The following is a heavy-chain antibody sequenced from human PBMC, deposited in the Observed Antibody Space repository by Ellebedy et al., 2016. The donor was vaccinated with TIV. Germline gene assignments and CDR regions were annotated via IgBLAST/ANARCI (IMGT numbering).Heavy chain of an antibody. Sequence: SVKVSCXASGRTFTNYAINWVRQAPGQGFEWIGGLIPVFGTPNYAQKFQGRVTMTWDTSISTAYMEVSSLRSDDTAVYYCARGWDSSGWPDYWGQGTLVTVSP. CDR3: ARGWDSSGWPDY. V-gene: IGHV1-69*06. D-gene: IGHD6-19*01. J-gene: IGHJ4*02. CDR2: LIPVFGTP. CDR1: GRTFTNYA.